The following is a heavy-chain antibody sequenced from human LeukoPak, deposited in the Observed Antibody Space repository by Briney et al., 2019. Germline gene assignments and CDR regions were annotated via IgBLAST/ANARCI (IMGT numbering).Heavy chain of an antibody. V-gene: IGHV1-69*06. CDR1: GGTFSSYA. Sequence: ASVKVSCKASGGTFSSYAISWVRQAPGQGLEWMGGIIPIFGTANYAQKFQGRVTITADKSTSTAYMELSSLRSEDTAVYYCARDEDVCGGGSCYSNFDYWGQGTLVTVSS. CDR2: IIPIFGTA. D-gene: IGHD2-15*01. J-gene: IGHJ4*02. CDR3: ARDEDVCGGGSCYSNFDY.